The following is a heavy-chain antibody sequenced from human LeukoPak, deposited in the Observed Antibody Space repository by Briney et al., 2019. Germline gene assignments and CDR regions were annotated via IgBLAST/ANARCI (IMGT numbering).Heavy chain of an antibody. J-gene: IGHJ6*02. D-gene: IGHD3-10*01. CDR2: ISTSSRTI. CDR3: ARDLSYGAGIFYSYGMTS. CDR1: GFTFGSYT. V-gene: IGHV3-48*04. Sequence: GGSLRLSCAASGFTFGSYTMNWVRQAPGKGLEWVSYISTSSRTIYYADSVKGRFTISRDNAQKSLYLQMNSLRAEDTAVYYCARDLSYGAGIFYSYGMTSGAKGPRSPFP.